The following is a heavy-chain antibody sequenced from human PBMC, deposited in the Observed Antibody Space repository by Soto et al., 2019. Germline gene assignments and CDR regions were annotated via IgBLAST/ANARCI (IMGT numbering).Heavy chain of an antibody. CDR1: GFTFDDYA. CDR3: AKDYHYDSSGHFDY. D-gene: IGHD3-22*01. Sequence: EVQLVESGGGLVQPGRSLRLSCSASGFTFDDYAMHWVRQAPGKGLEWVSGISWNSGRIGYADSVKGRFTISRDNDKNSLYLQVNSRRAEDTGLYYWAKDYHYDSSGHFDYWGQGTLVTVSS. V-gene: IGHV3-9*01. J-gene: IGHJ4*02. CDR2: ISWNSGRI.